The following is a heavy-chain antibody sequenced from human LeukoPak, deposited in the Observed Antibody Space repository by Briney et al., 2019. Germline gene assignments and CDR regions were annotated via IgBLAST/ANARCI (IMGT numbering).Heavy chain of an antibody. CDR2: ISSSGSTI. D-gene: IGHD1-1*01. CDR1: GFTFSDYY. Sequence: PGGSLRLSCAASGFTFSDYYMSWIRQAPGKGLEWVSYISSSGSTIYYADSVKGRFTISRDNAKNSLYLQMNSLRAEDTAVYYCARDQLGYYYYYMDVWGKGTTVTVSS. J-gene: IGHJ6*03. CDR3: ARDQLGYYYYYMDV. V-gene: IGHV3-11*04.